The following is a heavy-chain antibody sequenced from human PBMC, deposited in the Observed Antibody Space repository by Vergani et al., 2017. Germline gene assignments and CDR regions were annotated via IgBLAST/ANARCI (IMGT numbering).Heavy chain of an antibody. CDR1: GSSITNYY. Sequence: QVQLQQSGPPLVKPSETLSLTCTVSGSSITNYYWTWIRQPPGKGLEWIGYIYYTGSTNYNPSLKSRVTISVDTSKNQFSLKLSSVTAADTAIYYCARDLGYYGSGSYLPDYYYGMDVWGQGTTVTVSS. CDR3: ARDLGYYGSGSYLPDYYYGMDV. CDR2: IYYTGST. J-gene: IGHJ6*02. V-gene: IGHV4-59*01. D-gene: IGHD3-10*01.